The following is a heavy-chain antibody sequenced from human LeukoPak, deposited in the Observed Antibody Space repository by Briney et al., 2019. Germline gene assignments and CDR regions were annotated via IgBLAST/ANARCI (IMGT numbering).Heavy chain of an antibody. CDR2: IYYSGST. J-gene: IGHJ4*02. CDR3: ARWRQWGNPRYYFDY. CDR1: GGSISSSSYY. V-gene: IGHV4-39*01. D-gene: IGHD7-27*01. Sequence: PETPSPTCSVSGGSISSSSYYWGWIRQPPGKGLEWIGSIYYSGSTYYNPSLKSRVTISVDTSKNQFSLKLSSVTAADTAVYYCARWRQWGNPRYYFDYWGQRGLAVVSS.